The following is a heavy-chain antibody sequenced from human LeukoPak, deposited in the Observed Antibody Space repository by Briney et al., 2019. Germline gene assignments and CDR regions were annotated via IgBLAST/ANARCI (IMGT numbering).Heavy chain of an antibody. CDR1: GFSFMGYY. CDR3: VREGYGPGKKQFDY. CDR2: INPNTGDT. V-gene: IGHV1-2*02. Sequence: GASVKVSCKASGFSFMGYYLHWMRQAPGQGLERMGGINPNTGDTEFAQTFQGRVTMTRDTSITTAYLELSGLRSDDTAVYYCVREGYGPGKKQFDYWGQGTLVTVSS. D-gene: IGHD2-15*01. J-gene: IGHJ4*02.